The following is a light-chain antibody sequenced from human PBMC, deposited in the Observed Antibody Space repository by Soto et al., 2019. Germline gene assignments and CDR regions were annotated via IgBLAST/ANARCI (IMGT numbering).Light chain of an antibody. CDR3: QQSFIAPWT. J-gene: IGKJ1*01. CDR2: AAS. CDR1: QSITGY. V-gene: IGKV1-39*01. Sequence: DIQMTQSPSSLSASVGDRVTITCRASQSITGYLNWYQQKPGKVPKLLIYAASTLQSGVPSRFSGSGSGTDFTLTLSSLQAEDSATYYCQQSFIAPWTFXQGTKVDIK.